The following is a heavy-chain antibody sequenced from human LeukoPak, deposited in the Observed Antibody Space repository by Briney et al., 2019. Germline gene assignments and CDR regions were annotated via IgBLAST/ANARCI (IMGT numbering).Heavy chain of an antibody. V-gene: IGHV3-23*01. D-gene: IGHD5-18*01. CDR1: GFSFSNYA. CDR2: LRGDGDT. CDR3: ARHRDTAMVTPWFDP. Sequence: SGGSLRLSCAASGFSFSNYAMSWVRQAPARGLEWVSSLRGDGDTFYADSVKGRFTLSRDDSRNTVYLQLNNLRVEDTAVYYCARHRDTAMVTPWFDPWGQGTLVTVSS. J-gene: IGHJ5*02.